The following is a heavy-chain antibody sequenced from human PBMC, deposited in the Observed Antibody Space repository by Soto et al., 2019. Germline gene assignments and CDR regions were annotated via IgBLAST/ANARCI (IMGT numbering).Heavy chain of an antibody. Sequence: QPGGSLRLSCEASGFFFSNFWMTWVRQAPGKGLEWVANIKRDASEKYYLDSVKGRFTISRDNARDSLFLQMNSLRAEDTAVYYCASAILTGYYRSPSYYMDVWGKGTTVTVSS. CDR2: IKRDASEK. CDR1: GFFFSNFW. D-gene: IGHD3-9*01. J-gene: IGHJ6*03. V-gene: IGHV3-7*02. CDR3: ASAILTGYYRSPSYYMDV.